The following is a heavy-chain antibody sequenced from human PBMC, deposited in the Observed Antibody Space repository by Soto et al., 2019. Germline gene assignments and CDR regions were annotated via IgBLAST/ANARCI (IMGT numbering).Heavy chain of an antibody. J-gene: IGHJ4*02. D-gene: IGHD3-10*01. Sequence: EVQLVESGGGLVQPGGSLRLSWAASGFTASSNYRTWVRRAPGKGLEWVSNIYSGGTTSYADSVKGRFTISRDNSKNTLFLQMNSLRDDDTAVYYCASGASGNYRWGQGTLVTVSS. V-gene: IGHV3-66*01. CDR1: GFTASSNY. CDR2: IYSGGTT. CDR3: ASGASGNYR.